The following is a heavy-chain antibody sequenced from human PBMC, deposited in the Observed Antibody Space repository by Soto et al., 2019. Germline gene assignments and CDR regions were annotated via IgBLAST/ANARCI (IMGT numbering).Heavy chain of an antibody. CDR1: GFDFRIYE. J-gene: IGHJ4*02. CDR2: IGSTGATI. Sequence: GGSLRLSCEASGFDFRIYEMNWVRQAPGKGLEWLSYIGSTGATINYADSVKGRFTISRDDGKNSVYLQMNTLRAEDTAVYYCARRGYSGYDWGCYFDFWGQGTPVTVSS. CDR3: ARRGYSGYDWGCYFDF. V-gene: IGHV3-48*03. D-gene: IGHD5-12*01.